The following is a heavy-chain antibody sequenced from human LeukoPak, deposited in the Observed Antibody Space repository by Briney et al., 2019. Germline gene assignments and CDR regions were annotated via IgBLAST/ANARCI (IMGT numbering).Heavy chain of an antibody. V-gene: IGHV1-2*02. CDR3: AISSYGSGSYYPPPDY. Sequence: ASVKVSCKASGYTFTGYYMHWVRQAPGQGLEWMGWINPNSGGTNYAQKFQGRVTMTRDTSISTAYMELSRLRSDDTAVYYCAISSYGSGSYYPPPDYWGQGTLVTVSS. CDR1: GYTFTGYY. J-gene: IGHJ4*02. CDR2: INPNSGGT. D-gene: IGHD3-10*01.